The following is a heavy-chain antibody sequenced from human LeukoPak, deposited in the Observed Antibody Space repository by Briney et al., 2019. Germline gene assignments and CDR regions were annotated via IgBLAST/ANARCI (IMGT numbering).Heavy chain of an antibody. CDR1: GYTFTNYG. CDR2: ISAYNGNT. Sequence: ASVKVSCKASGYTFTNYGMSWVRQAPGQGLEWMGWISAYNGNTNYAQKLQGRVTMTTDTSTSTAYMELRSLRSDDTAVYYCARALSSGCSSTSCSDFDYWGQGTLVTVSS. V-gene: IGHV1-18*01. J-gene: IGHJ4*02. D-gene: IGHD2-2*01. CDR3: ARALSSGCSSTSCSDFDY.